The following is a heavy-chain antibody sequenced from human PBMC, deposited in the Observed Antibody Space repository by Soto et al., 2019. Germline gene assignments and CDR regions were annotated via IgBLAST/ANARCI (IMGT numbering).Heavy chain of an antibody. CDR1: GFTFSGSA. CDR3: SRQASDFWSGKPQYYMDV. D-gene: IGHD3-3*01. Sequence: PEGSLRLSCAASGFTFSGSAMHWVRQASGKGLEWVGRIRSKGNNYATAYGASLKGRFTISRDDSKNTAYLQMNSLNTEDTAVYYCSRQASDFWSGKPQYYMDVWGKGTTVTVSS. J-gene: IGHJ6*03. CDR2: IRSKGNNYAT. V-gene: IGHV3-73*01.